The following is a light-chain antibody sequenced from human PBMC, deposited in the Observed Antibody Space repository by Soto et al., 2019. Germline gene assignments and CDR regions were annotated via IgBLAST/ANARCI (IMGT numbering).Light chain of an antibody. CDR2: GAT. V-gene: IGKV3-15*01. CDR1: QSIANY. J-gene: IGKJ1*01. Sequence: DILMTQSPDSLAVSLGERATLSCRASQSIANYLGWYQQKPGQAPRLLIHGATTRATGIPARFSGSGSGTEFTLTISSLQSEDFAVYYCQQYNNWPRTFGQGTKVDIK. CDR3: QQYNNWPRT.